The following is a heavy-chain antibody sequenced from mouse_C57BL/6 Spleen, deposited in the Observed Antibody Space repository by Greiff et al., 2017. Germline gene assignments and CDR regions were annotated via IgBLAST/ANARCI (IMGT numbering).Heavy chain of an antibody. D-gene: IGHD2-4*01. CDR1: GFTFSDYG. CDR3: ATYYDYDERFAY. CDR2: ISSGSSTI. Sequence: EVKLMESGGGLVKPGGSLKLSCAASGFTFSDYGMHWVRQAPEKGLEWVAYISSGSSTIYYADTVKGRFTISRDNAKNTLFLQMTSLRSEDTAMYYCATYYDYDERFAYWGQGTLVTVSA. V-gene: IGHV5-17*01. J-gene: IGHJ3*01.